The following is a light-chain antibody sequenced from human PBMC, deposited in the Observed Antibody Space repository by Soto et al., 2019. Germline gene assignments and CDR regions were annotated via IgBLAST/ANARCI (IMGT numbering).Light chain of an antibody. CDR3: QQVDTYPLT. CDR1: QGIRRY. V-gene: IGKV1-9*01. Sequence: IQLTQSPSSLSASVGDRVTITCRARQGIRRYLAWYQQKPGKAPKLLIYAASSLQIGVPSRFSGSGSGTDFTLTISSLQPEDSATYSCQQVDTYPLTFGGGTKVEIK. CDR2: AAS. J-gene: IGKJ4*01.